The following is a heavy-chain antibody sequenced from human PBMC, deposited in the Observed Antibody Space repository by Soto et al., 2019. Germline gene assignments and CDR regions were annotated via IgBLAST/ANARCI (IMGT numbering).Heavy chain of an antibody. J-gene: IGHJ6*02. CDR1: GSTFSKYA. Sequence: QVQLVQSGAEVRKPGSSVKVSCKASGSTFSKYAISWVRQAPGQGLEWMGGLIPILGTPKYAQKFQGRVTITADESTTTAYMELSSVTFEDTVVYYCARDSHDYIWGSYRNGMDVWGQGTTVSVSS. CDR3: ARDSHDYIWGSYRNGMDV. CDR2: LIPILGTP. V-gene: IGHV1-69*01. D-gene: IGHD3-16*02.